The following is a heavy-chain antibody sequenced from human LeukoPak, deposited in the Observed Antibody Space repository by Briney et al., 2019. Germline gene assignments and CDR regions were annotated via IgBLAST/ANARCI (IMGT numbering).Heavy chain of an antibody. CDR2: INHSGST. CDR3: ARGRQLWLRYYFDY. D-gene: IGHD5-18*01. V-gene: IGHV4-34*01. Sequence: PSETLSLTCAVYGGSFSGYYWSWIRQPPGKGLEWIGEINHSGSTNYNPSLKSRVTISVDTSKNHFSLKLSSVTAADTAVYYCARGRQLWLRYYFDYWGQGTLVTVSS. CDR1: GGSFSGYY. J-gene: IGHJ4*02.